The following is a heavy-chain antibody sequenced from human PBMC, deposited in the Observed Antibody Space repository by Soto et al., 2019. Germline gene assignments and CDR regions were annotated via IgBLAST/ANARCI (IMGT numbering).Heavy chain of an antibody. Sequence: GGSLRLSCAASGLTFSSYSMYWVRQAPGKGLEWVSSIISSSFSINYADSVKGRFSISRDNAQNSLHLQMNNLRAEDTAVYYCARNESSNIYGMDVWGQGTTVTVSS. J-gene: IGHJ6*02. CDR3: ARNESSNIYGMDV. D-gene: IGHD6-6*01. V-gene: IGHV3-21*01. CDR1: GLTFSSYS. CDR2: IISSSFSI.